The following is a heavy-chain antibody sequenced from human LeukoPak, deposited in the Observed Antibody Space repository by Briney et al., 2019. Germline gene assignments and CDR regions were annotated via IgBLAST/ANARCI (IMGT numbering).Heavy chain of an antibody. D-gene: IGHD6-19*01. CDR2: ISGSGGST. CDR3: AKDERYSSGSFDY. Sequence: GGSLRLXCAASGFTFSSYAMSWVRQAPGKGLEWVSAISGSGGSTYYADSVKGRFTISRDNSKNTLYLQMNSLRAEDTAVYYCAKDERYSSGSFDYWGQGTLVTVSS. J-gene: IGHJ4*02. CDR1: GFTFSSYA. V-gene: IGHV3-23*01.